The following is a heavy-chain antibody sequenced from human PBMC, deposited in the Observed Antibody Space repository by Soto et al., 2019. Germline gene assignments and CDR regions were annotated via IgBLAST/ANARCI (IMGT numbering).Heavy chain of an antibody. CDR2: IYSGGSA. CDR1: GISISDNY. J-gene: IGHJ4*02. D-gene: IGHD3-10*01. V-gene: IGHV3-53*01. CDR3: ARDISTRRELDY. Sequence: EVQLVESGGGLIQPGGSLRLSCVVSGISISDNYVSWVRQAPEKGLEWVSVIYSGGSADYTHSVRGRFTIARDISENTGYLQMNSLRVEDTAVYYCARDISTRRELDYWGQGTLVTVSS.